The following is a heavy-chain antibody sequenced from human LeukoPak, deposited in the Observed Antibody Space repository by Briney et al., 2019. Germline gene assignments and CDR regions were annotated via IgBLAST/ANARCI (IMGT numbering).Heavy chain of an antibody. CDR2: ISSSSSYI. J-gene: IGHJ4*02. CDR3: ARGALGTMVRGVMTTLYFDY. D-gene: IGHD3-10*01. Sequence: KAGGSLRLSCAASGFTFSSYSMNWVRQAPGKGLEWVSSISSSSSYIYYADSVKGRFTISRDNAKNSLYLQMNSLRAEDTAVYYCARGALGTMVRGVMTTLYFDYWGQGTLVTVSS. V-gene: IGHV3-21*01. CDR1: GFTFSSYS.